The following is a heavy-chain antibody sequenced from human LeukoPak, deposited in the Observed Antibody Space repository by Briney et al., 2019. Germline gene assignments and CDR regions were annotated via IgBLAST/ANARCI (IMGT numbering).Heavy chain of an antibody. V-gene: IGHV3-30*04. CDR1: GFTFSSYA. Sequence: PGGSLRLSCAASGFTFSSYAMHWVRQAPGKGLEWVAVISYDGSNKYYADSVKGRFTISRDNSKNTLYLQMNSLRAEDTAVYYCARAASGYVKGDAFDIWGQGTMVTVSS. D-gene: IGHD5-12*01. J-gene: IGHJ3*02. CDR3: ARAASGYVKGDAFDI. CDR2: ISYDGSNK.